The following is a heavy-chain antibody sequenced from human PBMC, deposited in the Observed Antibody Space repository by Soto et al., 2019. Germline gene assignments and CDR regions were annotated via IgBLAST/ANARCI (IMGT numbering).Heavy chain of an antibody. Sequence: SETLSLTCAVYGGSFSGYYWSWIRQPPGKGLEWFGEINHSGSTNYNPSLKSRVTISVDTSKNQFSLKLSSVTAADTAVYYCARGAASVYCSSTSCSRNYFDYWGQGTLVTVSS. V-gene: IGHV4-34*01. D-gene: IGHD2-2*01. CDR1: GGSFSGYY. CDR3: ARGAASVYCSSTSCSRNYFDY. J-gene: IGHJ4*02. CDR2: INHSGST.